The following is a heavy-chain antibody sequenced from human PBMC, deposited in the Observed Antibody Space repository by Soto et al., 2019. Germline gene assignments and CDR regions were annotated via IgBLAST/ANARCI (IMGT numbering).Heavy chain of an antibody. J-gene: IGHJ3*02. CDR2: IWSDDNNK. V-gene: IGHV3-33*01. Sequence: QVQLVESGGGVVQPGRSLRLSCAASGFTFSAYGMHWVRQAPGKGLEWVAVIWSDDNNKYYADSVKGRFTISRDNSKNTLYLQMNSSGAEDTAVYYCARELNTVTTRDAFDIWGQGTMVTVSS. D-gene: IGHD4-17*01. CDR3: ARELNTVTTRDAFDI. CDR1: GFTFSAYG.